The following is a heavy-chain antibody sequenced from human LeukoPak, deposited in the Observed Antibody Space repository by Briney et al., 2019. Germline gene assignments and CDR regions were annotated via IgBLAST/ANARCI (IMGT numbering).Heavy chain of an antibody. D-gene: IGHD5-12*01. Sequence: GGSLRLSCAASGFTFSSYWTSWVRQAPGEGLEWVANIKQDGSEKYYVDCVKGRFTISRDNAKNSLYLQMNSLRAEDTAVYYCARDKDKWLRFGGLNWFDPWGQGTLVTVSS. J-gene: IGHJ5*02. CDR1: GFTFSSYW. CDR3: ARDKDKWLRFGGLNWFDP. CDR2: IKQDGSEK. V-gene: IGHV3-7*03.